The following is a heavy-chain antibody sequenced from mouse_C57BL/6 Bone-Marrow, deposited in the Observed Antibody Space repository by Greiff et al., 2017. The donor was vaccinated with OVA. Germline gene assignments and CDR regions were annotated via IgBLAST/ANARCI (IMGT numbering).Heavy chain of an antibody. CDR3: ASPLPSKGWYFDV. Sequence: DVKLVESGGGLVKPGGSLKLSCAASGFTFSDYGMHWVRQAPEKGLEWVAYISSGSSTIYYADTVKGRFTISRDNAKNTLFLQMTSLRSEDTAMYYCASPLPSKGWYFDVWGTGTTVTVSS. CDR2: ISSGSSTI. D-gene: IGHD5-5*01. CDR1: GFTFSDYG. J-gene: IGHJ1*03. V-gene: IGHV5-17*01.